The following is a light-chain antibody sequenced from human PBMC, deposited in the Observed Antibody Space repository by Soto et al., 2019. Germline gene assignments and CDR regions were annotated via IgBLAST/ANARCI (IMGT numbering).Light chain of an antibody. CDR3: PSYDSSLSGYV. CDR1: SSNIGAGYD. V-gene: IGLV1-40*01. Sequence: QSVLTQPPSVSGAPGQRVTISCTGSSSNIGAGYDVHWYQQLPGTAPKLLIYGNSNRPSGVPDRFSGSKSGTSASLAITGLQAEDYVDYYCPSYDSSLSGYVFGTGTNVTVL. CDR2: GNS. J-gene: IGLJ1*01.